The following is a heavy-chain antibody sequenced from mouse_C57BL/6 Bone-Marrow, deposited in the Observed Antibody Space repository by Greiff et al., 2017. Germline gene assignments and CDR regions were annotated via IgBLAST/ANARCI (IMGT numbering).Heavy chain of an antibody. CDR2: ISGGGGNT. V-gene: IGHV5-9*01. D-gene: IGHD3-2*02. Sequence: EVNVVESGGGLVKPGGSLKLSCAASGFTFSSYTMSWVRQTPEKRLEWVATISGGGGNTYYPDSVKGRFTISRDNAKNTLYLQMSSLRSEDTALYYCARHETAQATDYWGQGTTLTVSS. CDR1: GFTFSSYT. CDR3: ARHETAQATDY. J-gene: IGHJ2*01.